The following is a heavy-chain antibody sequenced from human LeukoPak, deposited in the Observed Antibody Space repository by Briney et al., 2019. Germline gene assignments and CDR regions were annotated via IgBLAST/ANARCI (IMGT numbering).Heavy chain of an antibody. CDR1: GGTFSSYA. CDR3: ARGSGSYKTDAEFDY. D-gene: IGHD1-26*01. V-gene: IGHV1-69*04. Sequence: ASVTVSCKASGGTFSSYAISWVRQAPGQGLEWMGRIIPILGIANYAQKFQGRVTITADKSTSTAYMELSSLRSEDTAVYYCARGSGSYKTDAEFDYWGQGTLVTVSS. J-gene: IGHJ4*02. CDR2: IIPILGIA.